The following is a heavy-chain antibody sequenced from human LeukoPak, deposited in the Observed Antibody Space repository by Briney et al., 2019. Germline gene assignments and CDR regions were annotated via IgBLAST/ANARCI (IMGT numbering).Heavy chain of an antibody. CDR3: ARDYCSGGSCHDY. Sequence: GGSLRLSCAASGFTFDDYGMNWVRQAPGKGLEWVSSISSSSSYIYYADSVKGRFTISRDNAKNSLYLQMNSLRAEDTAVYYCARDYCSGGSCHDYWGQGTLVTVSS. J-gene: IGHJ4*02. D-gene: IGHD2-15*01. V-gene: IGHV3-21*01. CDR2: ISSSSSYI. CDR1: GFTFDDYG.